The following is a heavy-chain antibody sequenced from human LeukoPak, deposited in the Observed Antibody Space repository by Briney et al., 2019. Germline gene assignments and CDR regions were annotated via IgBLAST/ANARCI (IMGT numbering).Heavy chain of an antibody. CDR1: GFTFSSYG. V-gene: IGHV3-23*01. CDR2: ISGSGGST. D-gene: IGHD3/OR15-3a*01. J-gene: IGHJ4*02. CDR3: AKGGFGLVITYFDY. Sequence: GGSLRLSCAASGFTFSSYGMSWVRQAPGKGLEWVSAISGSGGSTYYADSVKGRFTISRDNSKNTLYLQMNSLRAEDTAVYYCAKGGFGLVITYFDYWGQGTLVTVSS.